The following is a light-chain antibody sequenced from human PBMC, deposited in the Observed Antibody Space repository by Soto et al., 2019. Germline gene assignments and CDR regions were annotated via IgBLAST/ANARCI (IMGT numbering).Light chain of an antibody. CDR3: CSNAVSSTYV. Sequence: QSVLTQPASVSGSPGQSITISCTGTSSDVGSYNLVSWYQQHPGKAPKLMIYEGSKRPSGVSNRFSGSKSGSTASLTISGLQAEDEADYYCCSNAVSSTYVFGTGTQLTVL. CDR1: SSDVGSYNL. CDR2: EGS. V-gene: IGLV2-23*01. J-gene: IGLJ1*01.